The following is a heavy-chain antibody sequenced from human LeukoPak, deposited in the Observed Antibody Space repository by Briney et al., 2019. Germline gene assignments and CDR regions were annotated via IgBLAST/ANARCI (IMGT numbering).Heavy chain of an antibody. D-gene: IGHD6-19*01. Sequence: SETPSLTCTVSGGSISTYYWSWIRQPPGKGLEWIGYIYYTGSTSYNPSLKSRVTMSVDTSKNQFSLRLSSVTAADSAVYYCARIALSGIPSNRLDPWGQGTLVTVSS. CDR2: IYYTGST. CDR1: GGSISTYY. CDR3: ARIALSGIPSNRLDP. V-gene: IGHV4-59*01. J-gene: IGHJ5*02.